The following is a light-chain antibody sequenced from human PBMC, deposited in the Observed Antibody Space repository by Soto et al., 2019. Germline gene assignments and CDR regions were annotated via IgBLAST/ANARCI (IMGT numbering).Light chain of an antibody. J-gene: IGKJ3*01. CDR2: DAS. Sequence: EIVLTQSPDTLSLSPGERATLSCRAIQSVISCLAWYQQKPGQAPRLLIYDASNRATGIPARFSGSGSGTEFPLTSSSLEPEDFAVDYCQQRSNWPPELTFGPGTKVDIK. V-gene: IGKV3-11*01. CDR1: QSVISC. CDR3: QQRSNWPPELT.